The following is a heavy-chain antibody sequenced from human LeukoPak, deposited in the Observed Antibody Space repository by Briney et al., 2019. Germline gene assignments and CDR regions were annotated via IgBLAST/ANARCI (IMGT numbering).Heavy chain of an antibody. J-gene: IGHJ5*02. CDR1: GGTFSSYA. V-gene: IGHV1-69*04. CDR3: ARAVFDCSGGSFYPPRTYNWFDP. CDR2: IIPILGIA. Sequence: SVKVSCKASGGTFSSYAISWVRQAPGQGLEWMGRIIPILGIANYAQKFQGRVTITADKSTSTAYMELSSLRSEDTAVYYCARAVFDCSGGSFYPPRTYNWFDPWGQGTLVTVSS. D-gene: IGHD2-15*01.